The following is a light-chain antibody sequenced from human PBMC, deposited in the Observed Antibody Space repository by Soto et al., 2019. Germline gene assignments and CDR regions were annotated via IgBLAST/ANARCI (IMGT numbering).Light chain of an antibody. CDR2: GAS. CDR1: QTIDNT. CDR3: QQYNNWPT. Sequence: ETVLTQSPSTLSLSPGETATLFFRASQTIDNTLAWYQRKPGQAPRLLIYGASTRATGIPARFSGSGSGTEFTLTISSLQSEDFAVYYCQQYNNWPTFGQGTKVDIK. V-gene: IGKV3-15*01. J-gene: IGKJ1*01.